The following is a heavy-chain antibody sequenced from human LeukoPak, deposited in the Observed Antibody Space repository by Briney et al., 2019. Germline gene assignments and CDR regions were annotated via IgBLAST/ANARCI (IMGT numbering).Heavy chain of an antibody. D-gene: IGHD3-22*01. Sequence: PSETLSLTCTVSGGSISSSSYYWGWIRQPPGKGLEWIGSIYYSGSTYYNPSLKSRVTISVDTSKNQFSLKLSSVTAADTAVYYCVSSGGLNYESSATWGAFDIWGQGTMVTVSS. CDR2: IYYSGST. V-gene: IGHV4-39*07. CDR1: GGSISSSSYY. J-gene: IGHJ3*02. CDR3: VSSGGLNYESSATWGAFDI.